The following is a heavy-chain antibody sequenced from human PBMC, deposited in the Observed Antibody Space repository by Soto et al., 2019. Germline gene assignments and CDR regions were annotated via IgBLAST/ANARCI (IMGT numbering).Heavy chain of an antibody. J-gene: IGHJ2*01. CDR3: ARAPSWSYFDL. D-gene: IGHD2-8*02. CDR2: INAGNGNT. Sequence: QVQLVQSGAEEKKPGASVKVSCKASGYTLTSYAMHWVRQAPGQRLEWMGWINAGNGNTKYSQKFHGRVTITRDTSAGTAYMELSSLRSEDKAVYYCARAPSWSYFDLWGRGNLVTVSS. CDR1: GYTLTSYA. V-gene: IGHV1-3*05.